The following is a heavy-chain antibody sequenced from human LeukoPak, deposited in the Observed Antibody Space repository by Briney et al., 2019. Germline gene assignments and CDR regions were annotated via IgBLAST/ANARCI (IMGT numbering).Heavy chain of an antibody. Sequence: SGGSLRLSCAASGFTFSSYWMYGVRQAPGKGRVWVSRINSDESSTSYADSVKGRFTISRDNAKTTLYLQMNSLRAEDTAVYYCARDGAYSTIFYWGQGTLVTVSS. CDR1: GFTFSSYW. J-gene: IGHJ4*01. V-gene: IGHV3-74*01. CDR2: INSDESST. D-gene: IGHD3-3*01. CDR3: ARDGAYSTIFY.